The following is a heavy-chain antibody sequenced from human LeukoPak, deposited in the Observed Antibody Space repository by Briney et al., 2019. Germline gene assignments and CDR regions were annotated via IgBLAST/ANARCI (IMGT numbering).Heavy chain of an antibody. CDR1: GFTVSSYW. V-gene: IGHV3-74*01. J-gene: IGHJ6*02. Sequence: PGGSLRLSCAASGFTVSSYWMHWVRQAPGNGLVWVSRINSDGSSTSYADSVKGRFTISRDNAKNTLYLQMNSLRAEDTAVYYCARAGSGRYYFHGMDVWGQGTTVTVSS. CDR3: ARAGSGRYYFHGMDV. CDR2: INSDGSST. D-gene: IGHD3-10*01.